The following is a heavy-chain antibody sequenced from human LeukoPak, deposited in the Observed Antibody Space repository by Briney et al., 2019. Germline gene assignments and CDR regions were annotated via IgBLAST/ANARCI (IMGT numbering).Heavy chain of an antibody. D-gene: IGHD3-10*01. J-gene: IGHJ3*02. CDR3: ARDSSGSGRMGAFDI. V-gene: IGHV3-20*01. Sequence: GGSLRLSCAASGFTFDDYGMSWVRQAPGKGLEWVSGINWNGGSTGYADSVKGRFTISRDNAKNSLYLQMNSLRAEDTALYHCARDSSGSGRMGAFDIWGQGTMVTVSS. CDR1: GFTFDDYG. CDR2: INWNGGST.